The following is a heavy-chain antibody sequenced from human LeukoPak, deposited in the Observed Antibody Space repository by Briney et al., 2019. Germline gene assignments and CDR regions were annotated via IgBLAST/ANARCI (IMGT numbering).Heavy chain of an antibody. D-gene: IGHD1-26*01. J-gene: IGHJ5*02. CDR3: ARGAAPPLNWFDP. V-gene: IGHV5-10-1*01. CDR2: IDPSDSYT. CDR1: GYSFTSYW. Sequence: GESLKISCKGSGYSFTSYWISWVRQMPGKGLEWMGRIDPSDSYTSYSPSFQGHVTISADKSISTAYLQWSSLKAPYTAMYYCARGAAPPLNWFDPWGQGTLVTVSS.